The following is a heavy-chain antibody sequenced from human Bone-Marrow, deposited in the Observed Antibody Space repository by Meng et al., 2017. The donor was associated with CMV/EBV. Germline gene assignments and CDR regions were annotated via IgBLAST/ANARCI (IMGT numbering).Heavy chain of an antibody. V-gene: IGHV1-46*01. D-gene: IGHD1-26*01. CDR1: GYTFTSYY. J-gene: IGHJ4*02. CDR3: ARDPGSSQWELLIPFDY. Sequence: ASVKVSCKASGYTFTSYYMHWVRQAPGQGLEWMGIINPSGGSTSYAQKFQGRVTMTRDTSTNTVYMELSSLRSEDTAVYYCARDPGSSQWELLIPFDYWGQGTLVTVSS. CDR2: INPSGGST.